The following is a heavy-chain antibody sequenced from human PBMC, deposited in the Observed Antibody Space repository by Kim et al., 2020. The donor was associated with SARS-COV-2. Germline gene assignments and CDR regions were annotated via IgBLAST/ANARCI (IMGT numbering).Heavy chain of an antibody. V-gene: IGHV6-1*01. CDR1: GDSVSSNSAA. D-gene: IGHD3-10*01. Sequence: SQTLSLTCAISGDSVSSNSAAWNWIRQSPSRGLEWLGRTYYRSKWYNDYAVSVKSRITINPDTSKNQFSLQLNSVTPEDTAVYYCARDELWFGELLNNWFDPWGQGTLVTVSS. CDR2: TYYRSKWYN. CDR3: ARDELWFGELLNNWFDP. J-gene: IGHJ5*02.